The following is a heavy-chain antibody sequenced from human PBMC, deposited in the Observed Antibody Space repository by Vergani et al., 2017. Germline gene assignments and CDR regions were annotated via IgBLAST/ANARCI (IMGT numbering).Heavy chain of an antibody. CDR1: GYSLTELT. Sequence: QVQLVQSGSEVRKPGASVKVSCQVSGYSLTELTIHWVRQAPGKGLEWMGGFDPEHGEVTFAHHIQGRVTMTEDRSTDTAYMELSSLRPEDTALYYCAIVTDYYDRSGYYLDYWGQGTLVTVFS. CDR3: AIVTDYYDRSGYYLDY. V-gene: IGHV1-24*01. CDR2: FDPEHGEV. J-gene: IGHJ4*02. D-gene: IGHD3-22*01.